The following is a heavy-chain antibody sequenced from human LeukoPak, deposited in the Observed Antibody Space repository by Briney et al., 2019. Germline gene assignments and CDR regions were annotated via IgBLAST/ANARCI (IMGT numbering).Heavy chain of an antibody. D-gene: IGHD4-17*01. CDR1: GFTFSSYA. Sequence: PGGSLRLSCAASGFTFSSYAMSWVRQAPGKGLEWVSTISGSGGSTFYADSVKGRFTISRDNSKSTLYLQMSSLRAEDTAVYYCAKAGGDYGDPNVDYWGQGTLVTVSS. CDR2: ISGSGGST. V-gene: IGHV3-23*01. J-gene: IGHJ4*02. CDR3: AKAGGDYGDPNVDY.